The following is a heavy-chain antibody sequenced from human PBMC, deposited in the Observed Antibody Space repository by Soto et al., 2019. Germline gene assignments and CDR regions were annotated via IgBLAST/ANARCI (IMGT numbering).Heavy chain of an antibody. CDR3: TRAGIAGYNYALGV. CDR1: GGSISSGGYS. Sequence: SETLSLTCAVSGGSISSGGYSWSWIRQPAGKGLEWIGRIYSSGATNYNPSLKSRVTMSVDPSKNQFSLRLSSVTAADTAVYYCTRAGIAGYNYALGVWGQGTTVTVSS. V-gene: IGHV4-61*02. CDR2: IYSSGAT. J-gene: IGHJ6*02. D-gene: IGHD6-13*01.